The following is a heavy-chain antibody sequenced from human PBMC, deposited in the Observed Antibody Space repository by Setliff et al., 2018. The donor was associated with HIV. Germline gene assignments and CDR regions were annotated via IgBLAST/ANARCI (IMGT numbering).Heavy chain of an antibody. CDR2: IYYSGAT. CDR1: GGSININNYY. J-gene: IGHJ4*02. CDR3: ARQVSIPGVAVTPLDY. Sequence: SETLSLTCTVSGGSININNYYWGWIRQPPGRGLEWIGSIYYSGATYYKPSLKSRLTIAIDTSSGQFSLRLTSVTAADAAVYYCARQVSIPGVAVTPLDYWGQGSLVTVSS. D-gene: IGHD3-3*01. V-gene: IGHV4-39*01.